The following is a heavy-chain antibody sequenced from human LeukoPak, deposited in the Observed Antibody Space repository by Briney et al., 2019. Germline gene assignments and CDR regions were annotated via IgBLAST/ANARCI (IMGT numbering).Heavy chain of an antibody. V-gene: IGHV4-39*01. J-gene: IGHJ4*02. CDR2: IYYSGST. CDR1: GGSISSSSYY. CDR3: ARHSPPAYSSPRAFDY. D-gene: IGHD6-13*01. Sequence: PSETLSLTCTVSGGSISSSSYYWGWIRQPPGKGLEWIGSIYYSGSTYYNPSLKSRVTISVDTSKNQFSLKLSSVTAADTAVYYCARHSPPAYSSPRAFDYWGQGTLVTVSS.